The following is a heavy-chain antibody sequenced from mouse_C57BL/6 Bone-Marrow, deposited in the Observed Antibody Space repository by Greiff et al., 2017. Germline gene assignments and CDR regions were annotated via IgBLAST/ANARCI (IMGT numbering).Heavy chain of an antibody. CDR3: ARWAAHYFYY. V-gene: IGHV1-63*01. CDR1: GYTFTNYW. J-gene: IGHJ2*01. Sequence: VQLVESGAELVRPGTSVKMSCKASGYTFTNYWIGWAKQRPGHGLEWIGDIYPGGGYTNYNEKFKGKATLTADKSSSTAYMQFSSLTSEDSAIYYCARWAAHYFYYWGQGTTLTVSS. CDR2: IYPGGGYT.